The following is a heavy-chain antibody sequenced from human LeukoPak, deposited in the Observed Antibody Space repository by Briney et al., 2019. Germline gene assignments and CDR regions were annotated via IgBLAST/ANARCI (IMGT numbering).Heavy chain of an antibody. CDR3: ARVDYSDAFDI. V-gene: IGHV3-7*01. Sequence: PGGSLRLSCAASGFTFSSYWMSWVRQAPGKGLEWVANIKQDGSEKYYVDSVKGRFTISRDNAKNSLSLQMNSLRAEDTAVYYRARVDYSDAFDIWGQGTMVTVSS. CDR2: IKQDGSEK. D-gene: IGHD3-10*01. CDR1: GFTFSSYW. J-gene: IGHJ3*02.